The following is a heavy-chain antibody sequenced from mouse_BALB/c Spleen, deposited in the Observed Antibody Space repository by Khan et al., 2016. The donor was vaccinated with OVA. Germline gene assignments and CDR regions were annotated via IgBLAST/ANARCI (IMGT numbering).Heavy chain of an antibody. CDR3: VRGGFAE. V-gene: IGHV5-15*02. J-gene: IGHJ3*01. CDR2: ISSVAYSI. Sequence: EVELVESGGGLVQPGGSRKLSCAASGFTFIDYGMAWVRQTPGKGPEWIAFISSVAYSIYYADTVTGRFTISRENAKHTLYLEMSSLRPDDTAMDCGVRGGFAEWGQGTLVTVSA. CDR1: GFTFIDYG.